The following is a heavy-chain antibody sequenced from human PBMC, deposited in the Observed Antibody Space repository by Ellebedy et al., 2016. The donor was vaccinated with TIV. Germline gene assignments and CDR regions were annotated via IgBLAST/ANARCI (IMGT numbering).Heavy chain of an antibody. CDR1: GFTFSSYA. CDR3: ARGKNFDY. Sequence: GGSLRLSXAASGFTFSSYAMHWVRQAPGKGLEYVSAISSNGGSTYYADSVKGRFTISRDNSKNTLYLQMGSLRAEDMAVYYCARGKNFDYWGQGTLVTVSS. V-gene: IGHV3-64*02. CDR2: ISSNGGST. J-gene: IGHJ4*02.